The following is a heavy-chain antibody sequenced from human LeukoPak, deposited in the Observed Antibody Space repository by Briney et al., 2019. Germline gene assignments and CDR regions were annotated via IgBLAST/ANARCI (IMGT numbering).Heavy chain of an antibody. Sequence: GGSLRLSCKVSGHRLTNYWISWVRQMPGKGLEWMGRIDPSDSETKYSPSFQGHVTISVDKSISTAYLQWSSLRASDTAMYFCARSVKGGISARHYWYFDLWGRGTLVTVSS. D-gene: IGHD3-16*01. V-gene: IGHV5-10-1*01. CDR1: GHRLTNYW. CDR2: IDPSDSET. J-gene: IGHJ2*01. CDR3: ARSVKGGISARHYWYFDL.